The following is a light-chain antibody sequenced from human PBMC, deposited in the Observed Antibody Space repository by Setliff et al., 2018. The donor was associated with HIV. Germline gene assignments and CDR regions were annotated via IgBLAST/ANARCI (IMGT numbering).Light chain of an antibody. Sequence: QSALTQPASVSGSPGQSITISCTGTSSDVGGYNYVSWYQQHPGKAPKLMIYEVSKRPSGVSHRFSGSKSGNTDSLTISGLQAEDEADYYCCAYAGSRIVVVGGGTK. CDR2: EVS. CDR1: SSDVGGYNY. J-gene: IGLJ2*01. CDR3: CAYAGSRIVV. V-gene: IGLV2-23*02.